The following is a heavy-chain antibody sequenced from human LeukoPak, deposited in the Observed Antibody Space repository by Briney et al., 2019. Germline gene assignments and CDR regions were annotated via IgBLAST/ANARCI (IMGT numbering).Heavy chain of an antibody. J-gene: IGHJ4*02. CDR1: GYSISSGYY. Sequence: SETLSLTCTVSGYSISSGYYWGWIRQPPGKGLEWIGSIYHSGSTYYNPSLKSRVTISVDTSKNQFSLKLTSVTAADTAVYYCARGTSVTSNDYWGQGTLVTVSS. D-gene: IGHD4-17*01. CDR3: ARGTSVTSNDY. CDR2: IYHSGST. V-gene: IGHV4-38-2*02.